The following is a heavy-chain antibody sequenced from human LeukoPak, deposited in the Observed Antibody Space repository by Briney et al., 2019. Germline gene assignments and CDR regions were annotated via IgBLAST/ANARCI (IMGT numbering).Heavy chain of an antibody. D-gene: IGHD6-13*01. J-gene: IGHJ4*02. Sequence: GGSLRLSCAASGFTFSTHGMHWVRQAPGKGLEWVAVISYDGGDKYHADSVKGRFTISRDNSKNTLYLQMNSLRAEDTAVYYCAKDGDIAAAGYYFDYWGQGILVTVSS. V-gene: IGHV3-30*18. CDR2: ISYDGGDK. CDR3: AKDGDIAAAGYYFDY. CDR1: GFTFSTHG.